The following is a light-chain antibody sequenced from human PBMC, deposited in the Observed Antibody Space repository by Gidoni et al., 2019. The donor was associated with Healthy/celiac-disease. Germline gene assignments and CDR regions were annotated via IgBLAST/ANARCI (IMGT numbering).Light chain of an antibody. V-gene: IGLV2-14*01. Sequence: QSALPQPASVSGSPGQSITISCIGTSSDVGGYNYVSWYQQHPGKAPKLMIYEVSNRPSGVSNRFSGSKSGNTASLTISGLQAEDEADYYCSSYTSSSTPVVFGGGTKLTVL. CDR2: EVS. J-gene: IGLJ2*01. CDR1: SSDVGGYNY. CDR3: SSYTSSSTPVV.